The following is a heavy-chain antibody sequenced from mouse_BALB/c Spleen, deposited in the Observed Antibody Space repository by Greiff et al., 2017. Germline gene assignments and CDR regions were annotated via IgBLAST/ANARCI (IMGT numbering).Heavy chain of an antibody. CDR3: TPSPYGNYGFAY. D-gene: IGHD2-1*01. Sequence: EVKLMESGGGLVQPGGSLRLSCATSGFTFTDYYMSWVRQPPGKALEWLGFIRNKANGYTTEYSASVKGRFTISRDNSQSILYLQMNTLRAEDSATYYCTPSPYGNYGFAYWGQGTLVTVSA. CDR1: GFTFTDYY. J-gene: IGHJ3*01. V-gene: IGHV7-3*02. CDR2: IRNKANGYTT.